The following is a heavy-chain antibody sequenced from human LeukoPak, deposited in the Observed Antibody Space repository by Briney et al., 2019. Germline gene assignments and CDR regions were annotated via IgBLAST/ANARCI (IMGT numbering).Heavy chain of an antibody. Sequence: KGLVGGAVICYDGINKYYADSVKGRFTISRDNSKNTLYLQMNSLRAEDTAVYYCLHSSGYVYWGQGTLVTVSS. V-gene: IGHV3-33*01. D-gene: IGHD6-19*01. J-gene: IGHJ4*02. CDR2: ICYDGINK. CDR3: LHSSGYVY.